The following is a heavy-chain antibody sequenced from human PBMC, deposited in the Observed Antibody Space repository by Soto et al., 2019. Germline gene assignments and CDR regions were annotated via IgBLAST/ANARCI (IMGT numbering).Heavy chain of an antibody. J-gene: IGHJ6*02. CDR1: GGSVSSGSHY. Sequence: SETLSLTCTVSGGSVSSGSHYWSWIRQPPGKGLEWIGQTFYSGSTNYNPSLKSRVTISVDTSKNQFSLELSSVTAADTAVYFCARDFCGGDCSDDYYYSAMDVWGQGTTVTVSS. V-gene: IGHV4-61*01. D-gene: IGHD2-21*02. CDR3: ARDFCGGDCSDDYYYSAMDV. CDR2: TFYSGST.